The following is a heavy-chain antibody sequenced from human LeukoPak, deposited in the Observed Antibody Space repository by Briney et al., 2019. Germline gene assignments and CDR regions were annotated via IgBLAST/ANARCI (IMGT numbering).Heavy chain of an antibody. D-gene: IGHD3-3*01. CDR1: GATFSSYA. J-gene: IGHJ6*03. CDR2: IIPIFGTA. Sequence: SVKVSCKASGATFSSYAISWVRQAPGQGLEWMGGIIPIFGTANYAQKFQGRVTITADKSTSTAYMELSSLRSEDTAVYYCARNPITIFGVVPAYYYYYMDVWGKGTTVTVSS. CDR3: ARNPITIFGVVPAYYYYYMDV. V-gene: IGHV1-69*06.